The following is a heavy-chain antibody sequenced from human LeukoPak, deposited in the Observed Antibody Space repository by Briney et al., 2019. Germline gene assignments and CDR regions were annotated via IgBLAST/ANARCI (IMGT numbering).Heavy chain of an antibody. D-gene: IGHD6-25*01. CDR1: GYTFTSYG. J-gene: IGHJ4*02. CDR3: ARDLGSIAAAGSFDY. V-gene: IGHV1-18*01. Sequence: ASVKVSCKASGYTFTSYGISWVRQAPGQGLEWMGWISAYNGNTNYAQKLQGRVTMTTDTSTCTAYMELRSLRSDDTAVYYCARDLGSIAAAGSFDYWGQGTLVTVSS. CDR2: ISAYNGNT.